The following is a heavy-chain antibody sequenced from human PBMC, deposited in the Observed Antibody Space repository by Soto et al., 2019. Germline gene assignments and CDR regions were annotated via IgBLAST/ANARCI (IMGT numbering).Heavy chain of an antibody. CDR2: INAGNGIT. Sequence: QVQLVQSGAEVKQPGASVKVSCKASGYTFTSYAMNWVRQAPGQRLEWMGWINAGNGITKYSQKFQGRVTITRDTSASTAYMELSSLRYEDTAVYYCARVIGGWYYFDYWGQGTLVTVSS. V-gene: IGHV1-3*01. CDR1: GYTFTSYA. CDR3: ARVIGGWYYFDY. D-gene: IGHD6-19*01. J-gene: IGHJ4*02.